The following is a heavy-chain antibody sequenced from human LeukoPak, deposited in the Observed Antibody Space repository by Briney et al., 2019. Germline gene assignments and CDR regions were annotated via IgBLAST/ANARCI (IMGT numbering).Heavy chain of an antibody. CDR2: IKQDGSEK. V-gene: IGHV3-7*03. J-gene: IGHJ4*02. D-gene: IGHD4-11*01. CDR1: GFTFSNYN. CDR3: AREDLQSFDY. Sequence: GGSLRLSCAASGFTFSNYNMNWVRQAPGKGLEWMANIKQDGSEKYYVDSVKGRFTISRDNAKNSLYLQMNSLRAEDTAVYYCAREDLQSFDYWGQGTLVTVSS.